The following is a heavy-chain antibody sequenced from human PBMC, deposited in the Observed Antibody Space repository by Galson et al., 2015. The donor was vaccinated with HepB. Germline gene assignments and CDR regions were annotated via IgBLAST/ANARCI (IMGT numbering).Heavy chain of an antibody. CDR1: AFTVTNAW. V-gene: IGHV3-15*01. D-gene: IGHD3-22*01. CDR2: IKSITDGGTA. J-gene: IGHJ6*02. CDR3: TTTTTPSYYSSYYYDAMDV. Sequence: SLRLSCAASAFTVTNAWMSWVRQAPGKGLEWVGRIKSITDGGTADYDAPVRGRFTISRDDSQNTVYLHMNSLKTEDTAVYYCTTTTTPSYYSSYYYDAMDVWGQGTTVTVSS.